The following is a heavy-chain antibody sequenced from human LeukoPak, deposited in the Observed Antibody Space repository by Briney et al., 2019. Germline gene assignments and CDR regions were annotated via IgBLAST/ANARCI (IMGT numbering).Heavy chain of an antibody. CDR3: ARLREIPVFGVVTKSTSYFDY. V-gene: IGHV3-7*01. CDR2: IKRDGSVK. J-gene: IGHJ4*02. CDR1: GFSFSSYW. Sequence: GGSLRLSCAASGFSFSSYWMSWVRQAPGKGLEWVANIKRDGSVKYYVDSVKGRFTISRDNAKNSLYLQMNSLRAEDTAVYYCARLREIPVFGVVTKSTSYFDYWGQGTLVTVSS. D-gene: IGHD3-3*01.